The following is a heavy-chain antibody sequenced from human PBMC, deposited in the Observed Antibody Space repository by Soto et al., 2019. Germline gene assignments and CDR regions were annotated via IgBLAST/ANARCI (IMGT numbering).Heavy chain of an antibody. CDR2: IYWDDDN. V-gene: IGHV2-5*02. CDR1: GFSLSSTAVG. Sequence: ESGPTLVKPTQTLTLTCSFSGFSLSSTAVGVNWIRQPPGKAPEWLALIYWDDDNHYSPSLKSRLTITKDTSKNQVVFTMTNMDPVATATYYCAHGRGWLSDYWGQGILVTVSS. CDR3: AHGRGWLSDY. J-gene: IGHJ4*02. D-gene: IGHD6-19*01.